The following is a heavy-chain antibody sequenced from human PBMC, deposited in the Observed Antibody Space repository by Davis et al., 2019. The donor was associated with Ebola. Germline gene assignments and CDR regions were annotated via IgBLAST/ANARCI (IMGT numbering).Heavy chain of an antibody. CDR2: ISSSSSTI. CDR1: GFTFSSYS. V-gene: IGHV3-48*04. D-gene: IGHD3-22*01. CDR3: ARDSTAITMIVVVISDAFDI. J-gene: IGHJ3*02. Sequence: PGGSLRLSCAASGFTFSSYSMNWVRQAPGKGLEWVSYISSSSSTIYYADSVKGRFTISRDNAKNSLYLQMNSLRAEDTAVYYCARDSTAITMIVVVISDAFDIWGQGTMVTVSS.